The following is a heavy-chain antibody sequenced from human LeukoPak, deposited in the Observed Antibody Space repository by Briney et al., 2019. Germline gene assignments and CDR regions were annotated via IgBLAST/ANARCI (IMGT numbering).Heavy chain of an antibody. D-gene: IGHD4-23*01. J-gene: IGHJ4*02. CDR1: GFTXXXXA. CDR3: AKLVTYYFDY. Sequence: SLRLSXXXXGFTXXXXAMSWVRXAPGKGLEWVSAISGSGGSTYYADSVKGGFTISRDNSKKRLYMQMNRQREEDTAVYYSAKLVTYYFDYWGQGTLVTVSS. V-gene: IGHV3-23*01. CDR2: ISGSGGST.